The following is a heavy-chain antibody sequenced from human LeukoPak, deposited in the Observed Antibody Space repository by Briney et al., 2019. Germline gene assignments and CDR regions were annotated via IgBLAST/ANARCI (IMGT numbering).Heavy chain of an antibody. J-gene: IGHJ4*02. V-gene: IGHV1-2*02. CDR2: INANSGGA. Sequence: ASVKVSCKTSGYTFTGYYIHWARQAPGQGLEWMGWINANSGGAIYAQKFQGRVTMTRDTSISTAYMELSRLTSDDTAVYYCTREDYWGQGTLVTVSS. CDR1: GYTFTGYY. CDR3: TREDY.